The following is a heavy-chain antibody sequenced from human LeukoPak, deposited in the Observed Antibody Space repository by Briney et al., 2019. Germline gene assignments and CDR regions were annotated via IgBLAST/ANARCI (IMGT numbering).Heavy chain of an antibody. V-gene: IGHV4-59*08. Sequence: PSETLSLTCTVSGGSIGTSYWTWVRQPPGTGLEWVGSMYVPGPRYNPYLKSRVTISVDRSRTHFFLKMTSVTAADTAVYYCARHIGGGIEDMDVWGRGTKVTVSS. CDR2: MYVPGP. D-gene: IGHD3-16*02. CDR1: GGSIGTSY. CDR3: ARHIGGGIEDMDV. J-gene: IGHJ6*03.